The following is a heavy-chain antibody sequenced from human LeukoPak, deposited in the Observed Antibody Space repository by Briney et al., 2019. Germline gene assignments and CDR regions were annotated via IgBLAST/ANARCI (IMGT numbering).Heavy chain of an antibody. D-gene: IGHD3-22*01. J-gene: IGHJ4*02. CDR1: GGSFSGYY. V-gene: IGHV4-59*01. CDR2: IKYSGST. Sequence: SETLSLTCAVYGGSFSGYYWSWIRQPPGKGLEWIGYIKYSGSTNYNPSLKSRVTISVDTSKNQFSLKLSSVTAADTAVYYCARGKYFYDSRPVAGWYFDYWGQGTLVTVSS. CDR3: ARGKYFYDSRPVAGWYFDY.